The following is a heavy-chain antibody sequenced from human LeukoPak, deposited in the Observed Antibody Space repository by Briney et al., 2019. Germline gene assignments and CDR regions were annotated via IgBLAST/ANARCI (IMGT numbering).Heavy chain of an antibody. Sequence: TGGSLRLSCGASGFTFSRYTMTWVRQAPGKGLEWVSSITSISSYIYYADSVKGRFTISRDNAKNSLYLQLNSLRAEDTAVYYCAKEHSPYCSGDACYDYFDYWGQGILVTVSS. CDR1: GFTFSRYT. V-gene: IGHV3-21*01. D-gene: IGHD2-15*01. CDR3: AKEHSPYCSGDACYDYFDY. CDR2: ITSISSYI. J-gene: IGHJ4*02.